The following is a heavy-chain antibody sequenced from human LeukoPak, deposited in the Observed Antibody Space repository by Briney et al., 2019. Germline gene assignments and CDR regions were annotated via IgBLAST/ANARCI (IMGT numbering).Heavy chain of an antibody. J-gene: IGHJ5*02. CDR2: IYYSGST. V-gene: IGHV4-39*01. CDR3: ARGNSRIAAAGTIWGRFGNWFDP. Sequence: KASETLSLTCTVSGGSISSSSYYWGWIRQPPGKGLEWIGSIYYSGSTYYNPSLKSRVTISVDTSKNQFSLKLSSVTAADTAVYYCARGNSRIAAAGTIWGRFGNWFDPWGQGTLVTVSS. D-gene: IGHD6-13*01. CDR1: GGSISSSSYY.